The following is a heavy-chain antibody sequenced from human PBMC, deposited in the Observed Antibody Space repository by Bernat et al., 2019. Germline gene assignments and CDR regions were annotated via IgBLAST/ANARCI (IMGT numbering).Heavy chain of an antibody. CDR3: ARGDTSSSGYYYYGMDV. V-gene: IGHV4-31*03. D-gene: IGHD6-6*01. Sequence: QVQLQESGPGLVKPSQTLSLSCTVSGGSISSGGYYWSWIRQLSGKGLEWIGEIYHSGSTNYNPSLKSRVTISVDKSKNQFSLKVSSVTAADTAVYYCARGDTSSSGYYYYGMDVWGQGTTVTVSS. J-gene: IGHJ6*02. CDR1: GGSISSGGYY. CDR2: IYHSGST.